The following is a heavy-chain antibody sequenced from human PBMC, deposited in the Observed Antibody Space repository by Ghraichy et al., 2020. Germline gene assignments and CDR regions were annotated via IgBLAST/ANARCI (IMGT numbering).Heavy chain of an antibody. Sequence: SETLSLTCTVSGGSISSTYYYWGWIRQPPGRGLEWIASIYYSGSTYYNPSLKSRVTISVDTSNNQFSLKVNSVTAADTAVYYCARHRGYDSSGFYSRENNWFDPWGQGTLVTVS. CDR1: GGSISSTYYY. D-gene: IGHD3-22*01. CDR2: IYYSGST. V-gene: IGHV4-39*01. CDR3: ARHRGYDSSGFYSRENNWFDP. J-gene: IGHJ5*02.